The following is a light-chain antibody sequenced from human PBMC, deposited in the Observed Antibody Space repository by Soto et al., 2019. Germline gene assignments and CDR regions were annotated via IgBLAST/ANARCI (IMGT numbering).Light chain of an antibody. V-gene: IGKV1-5*01. Sequence: DIHMTQSPSTLSASVGDRVPITCRASQSISRWLAWYQQTPGKAPKLLSYAASTLQRGVPSSVSGSGSGTDGTRTISSLQPEDVATYYCQQYNRYAFSFGPGTKVDI. CDR1: QSISRW. J-gene: IGKJ3*01. CDR2: AAS. CDR3: QQYNRYAFS.